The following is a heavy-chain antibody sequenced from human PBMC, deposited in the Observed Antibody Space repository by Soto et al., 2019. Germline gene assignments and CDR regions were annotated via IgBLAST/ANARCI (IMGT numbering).Heavy chain of an antibody. CDR2: THNRGST. CDR1: DYSIEAPVHS. V-gene: IGHV4-39*01. D-gene: IGHD6-25*01. J-gene: IGHJ4*02. Sequence: XETLALTSVVSDYSIEAPVHSWAWIRRHPGKGLEWIGSTHNRGSTSYNPSLQSRVTISGDTSKNTFALRLDSLTAADTALYYCSRHAPPGVAAPLLYSGQGTPVTVSS. CDR3: SRHAPPGVAAPLLY.